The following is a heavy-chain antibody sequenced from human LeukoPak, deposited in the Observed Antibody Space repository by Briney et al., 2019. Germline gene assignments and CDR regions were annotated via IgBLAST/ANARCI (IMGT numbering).Heavy chain of an antibody. CDR3: AREYSSSWLDAFDI. CDR2: IIPIFGKA. J-gene: IGHJ3*02. CDR1: VGTLCSYA. V-gene: IGHV1-69*01. Sequence: VSSKASVGTLCSYAISCVPEAPGQGGGWRRGIIPIFGKANYAQKFQGRVTITADESPIIAYMELSSLRAEDTAVYYCAREYSSSWLDAFDIWGQGTMVTVSS. D-gene: IGHD6-13*01.